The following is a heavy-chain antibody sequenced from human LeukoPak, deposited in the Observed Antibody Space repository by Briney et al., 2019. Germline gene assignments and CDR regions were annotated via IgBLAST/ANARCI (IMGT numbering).Heavy chain of an antibody. V-gene: IGHV3-30*18. CDR3: AKDPFTSGANWFDP. D-gene: IGHD1-26*01. J-gene: IGHJ5*02. CDR2: ISYDGSNK. CDR1: GFTFSSYG. Sequence: GSLRLSCAASGFTFSSYGMHWVRQAPGKGLEWVAVISYDGSNKYYADSVKGRFTISRDNSKNTLYLQMNSLRAEDTAVYYCAKDPFTSGANWFDPWGQGTLVTVSS.